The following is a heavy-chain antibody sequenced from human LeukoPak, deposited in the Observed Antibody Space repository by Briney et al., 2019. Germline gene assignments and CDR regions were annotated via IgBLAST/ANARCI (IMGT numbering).Heavy chain of an antibody. V-gene: IGHV4-30-4*01. D-gene: IGHD3-10*01. CDR2: IYYRGTT. J-gene: IGHJ3*02. CDR1: SYSIRSGDYY. Sequence: SETLSLTCTVSSYSIRSGDYYWSWIRQPPGKGLEWIGYIYYRGTTYYNPSLKSRITISLDTSKSQFSLSLSSVTAADTAVYYCAREGSSNDAFDIWGQGTMVTVSS. CDR3: AREGSSNDAFDI.